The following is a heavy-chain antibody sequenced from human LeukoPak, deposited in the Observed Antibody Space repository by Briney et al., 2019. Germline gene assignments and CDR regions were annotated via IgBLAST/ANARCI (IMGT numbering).Heavy chain of an antibody. D-gene: IGHD3-22*01. J-gene: IGHJ4*02. Sequence: GGSLRLSCAASGFTFSSYAMSWVRQAPGKGLEWVSAISGSGGSTYYADSVKGRFTISRDNSKNTLYLQMNSLRAEGTAVYYCAKDQYYDSSGYLDYWGQGTLVTVSS. CDR1: GFTFSSYA. CDR2: ISGSGGST. CDR3: AKDQYYDSSGYLDY. V-gene: IGHV3-23*01.